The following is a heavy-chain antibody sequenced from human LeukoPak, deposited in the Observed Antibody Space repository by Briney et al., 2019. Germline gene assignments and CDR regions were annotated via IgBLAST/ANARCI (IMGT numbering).Heavy chain of an antibody. V-gene: IGHV5-51*01. Sequence: GESLKISCQAPGYTLNSFFIGWVRQMPGQGLEWMGIIYTGDSDTRYSPSFQGQVTISVDKSISTAYLQWRSLKASDTAIYYCARPITGAGTDLGYWGQGTLVTVSS. CDR3: ARPITGAGTDLGY. J-gene: IGHJ4*02. CDR2: IYTGDSDT. CDR1: GYTLNSFF. D-gene: IGHD6-13*01.